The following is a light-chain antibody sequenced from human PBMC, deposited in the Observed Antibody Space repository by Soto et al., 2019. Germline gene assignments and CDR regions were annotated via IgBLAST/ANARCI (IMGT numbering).Light chain of an antibody. CDR2: HAS. V-gene: IGKV1-5*01. CDR1: QSISNW. J-gene: IGKJ1*01. CDR3: QQYNSYS. Sequence: EIQMTQSPSTLPASVGDRFTITCRAIQSISNWLAWYQQKPVIAPKVLIYHASNLQSGFPSRFSGSGSGTEFTLTISSLQPDNFATYYSQQYNSYSFGQVTKVDNK.